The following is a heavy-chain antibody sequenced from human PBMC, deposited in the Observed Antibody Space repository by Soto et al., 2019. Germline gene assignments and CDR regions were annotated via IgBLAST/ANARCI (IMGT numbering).Heavy chain of an antibody. CDR3: ARDRADYYDRSGYYYPSGYYYYGMDV. D-gene: IGHD3-22*01. J-gene: IGHJ6*02. CDR2: INPSGGST. CDR1: GYTFTGYY. V-gene: IGHV1-46*01. Sequence: ASVKVSCKASGYTFTGYYMHWVRQAPGQGLEWMGIINPSGGSTSYAQKFQGRVTITADESTSTAYMELSSLRSEDTAVYYCARDRADYYDRSGYYYPSGYYYYGMDVWGQGTTVTVSS.